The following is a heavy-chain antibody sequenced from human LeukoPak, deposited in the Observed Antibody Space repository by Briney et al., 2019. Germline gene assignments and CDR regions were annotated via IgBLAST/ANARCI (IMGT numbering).Heavy chain of an antibody. CDR2: ISASGTLT. CDR3: AKDGVPSRWFGRNYFDY. Sequence: GGSLRLSCAASGFSFSSYEMNWVRQAPGKGLEWISYISASGTLTHYADSVEGRFTISRDNAKNSLYLQMNSLRGEDTAVYYCAKDGVPSRWFGRNYFDYWGQGTLVTVSS. CDR1: GFSFSSYE. D-gene: IGHD3-10*01. J-gene: IGHJ4*02. V-gene: IGHV3-48*03.